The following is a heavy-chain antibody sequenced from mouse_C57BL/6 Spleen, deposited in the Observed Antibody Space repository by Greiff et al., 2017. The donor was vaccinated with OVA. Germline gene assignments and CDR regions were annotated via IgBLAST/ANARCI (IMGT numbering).Heavy chain of an antibody. Sequence: QVQLQQSGAELAKPGASVKLSCKASGYTFTSYWMHWVKQRPGQGLEWIGYINPSSGYTKYNQKFKDKATLTADKSSSTAYMQLSSLTYEDSAVYYCARSRLGLEENSYYFDYWGQGTTLTVSS. D-gene: IGHD4-1*01. CDR2: INPSSGYT. V-gene: IGHV1-7*01. J-gene: IGHJ2*01. CDR3: ARSRLGLEENSYYFDY. CDR1: GYTFTSYW.